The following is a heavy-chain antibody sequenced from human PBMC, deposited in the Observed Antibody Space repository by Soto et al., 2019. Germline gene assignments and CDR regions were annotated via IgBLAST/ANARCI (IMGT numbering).Heavy chain of an antibody. CDR3: ARGAGTHDAFDI. CDR1: GYTFTGYY. J-gene: IGHJ3*02. D-gene: IGHD1-1*01. V-gene: IGHV1-2*04. CDR2: INPNSGGT. Sequence: ASVKVSCKASGYTFTGYYMHWVRQAPGQGLEWMGWINPNSGGTNYAQKFQGWVTMTSDTSISTAYMELSRLRSDDTAVYYCARGAGTHDAFDIWGQGTMVTVSS.